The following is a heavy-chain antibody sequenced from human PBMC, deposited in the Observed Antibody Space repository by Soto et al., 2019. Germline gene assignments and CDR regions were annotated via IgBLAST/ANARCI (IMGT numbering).Heavy chain of an antibody. J-gene: IGHJ4*02. CDR3: ARDLYYYDSSGHFQWYFDY. CDR2: IYASGST. Sequence: PSETLSLTCTVSGGAMSSYYWSWFRQPAGKGLEWIGHIYASGSTNYNPSLNSRVTMSVDTSKSQFSLRLNSVTAADTAAYYCARDLYYYDSSGHFQWYFDYWGQGTLVTVSS. V-gene: IGHV4-4*07. CDR1: GGAMSSYY. D-gene: IGHD3-22*01.